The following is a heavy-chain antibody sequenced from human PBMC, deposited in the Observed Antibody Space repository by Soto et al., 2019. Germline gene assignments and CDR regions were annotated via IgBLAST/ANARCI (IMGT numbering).Heavy chain of an antibody. D-gene: IGHD6-6*01. CDR3: ARDKGDSSFDP. Sequence: SETLSLTCTVSGGSISSYYWSWIRQPPGKGLEWIGYIYYSGSTNYNPSLKSRVTISVDTSKNQFSLKLSSVTAADTAVYYCARDKGDSSFDPWGQGTLVTVS. V-gene: IGHV4-59*01. J-gene: IGHJ5*02. CDR1: GGSISSYY. CDR2: IYYSGST.